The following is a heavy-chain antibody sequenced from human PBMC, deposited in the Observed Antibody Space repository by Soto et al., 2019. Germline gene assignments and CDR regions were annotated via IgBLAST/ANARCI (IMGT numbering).Heavy chain of an antibody. CDR1: GFTFSSYS. Sequence: VGSLRLSCAASGFTFSSYSMNWVRQAPGKGLEWVTCISSSSSHIYYLDSVKGRFTISRDNAKNSLYLQMNSLRVEDTAVYYCASMNVVAAENAFDIWGQGTQVTVSS. J-gene: IGHJ4*02. V-gene: IGHV3-21*01. CDR3: ASMNVVAAENAFDI. CDR2: ISSSSSHI. D-gene: IGHD2-21*01.